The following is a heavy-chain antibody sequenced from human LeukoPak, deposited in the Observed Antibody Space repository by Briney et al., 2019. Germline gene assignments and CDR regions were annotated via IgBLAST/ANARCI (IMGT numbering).Heavy chain of an antibody. D-gene: IGHD3-22*01. CDR3: ARESRDSGGYSHDY. Sequence: KTSETLSLTCTVSGGSISSYYWSWIRQPAGKGLEWIGRIHTSGSTNYNPSLKSRVTMSVDTSKNQFSLKLSSVTAADTAVYYCARESRDSGGYSHDYWGQGTLVTVSS. CDR2: IHTSGST. CDR1: GGSISSYY. J-gene: IGHJ4*02. V-gene: IGHV4-4*07.